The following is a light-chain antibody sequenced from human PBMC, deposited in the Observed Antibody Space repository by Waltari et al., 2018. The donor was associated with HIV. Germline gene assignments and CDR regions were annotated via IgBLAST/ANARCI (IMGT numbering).Light chain of an antibody. CDR1: SSDVGSYSL. Sequence: QSALTQPASVSGSPGQSITISCTGTSSDVGSYSLVSWYQQHPGKAPKLMIYEGRKRPSGVSNRFSGSKSGNTASLTISGLQAEDEADYNCCSYAGSSIMVFGGGTKLTVL. J-gene: IGLJ2*01. CDR3: CSYAGSSIMV. V-gene: IGLV2-23*01. CDR2: EGR.